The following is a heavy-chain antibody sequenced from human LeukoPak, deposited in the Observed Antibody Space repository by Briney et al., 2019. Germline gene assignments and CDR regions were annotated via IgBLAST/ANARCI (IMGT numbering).Heavy chain of an antibody. D-gene: IGHD3-22*01. Sequence: SQTLSLTCTVSGGSISRGDYYWSWIRQPPGKGLEWIGYIYYSGSTYYNPSLKSRVTISVDTSKNQFSLKLSSVTAADTAVYYCARDFYDTSGYYLRGYFDLWGRGTLVTVSS. CDR1: GGSISRGDYY. J-gene: IGHJ2*01. CDR2: IYYSGST. V-gene: IGHV4-30-4*01. CDR3: ARDFYDTSGYYLRGYFDL.